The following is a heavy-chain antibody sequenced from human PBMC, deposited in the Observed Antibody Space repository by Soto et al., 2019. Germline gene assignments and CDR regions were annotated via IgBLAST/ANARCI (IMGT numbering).Heavy chain of an antibody. Sequence: GGSLRLSCAASGFTFSSYGMHWVRQAPGKGLEWVAVIWYDGSNKYYADSVKGRFTIPRDNSKNTLYLQMTDLRADDTAVYYCAKDAVYNDGLWLMDHWGQGTQVTVSS. CDR1: GFTFSSYG. CDR3: AKDAVYNDGLWLMDH. V-gene: IGHV3-33*06. J-gene: IGHJ4*02. CDR2: IWYDGSNK. D-gene: IGHD2-21*01.